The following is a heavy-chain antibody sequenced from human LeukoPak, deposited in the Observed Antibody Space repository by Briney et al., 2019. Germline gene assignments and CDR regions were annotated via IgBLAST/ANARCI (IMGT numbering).Heavy chain of an antibody. Sequence: GGSLRLSCAASGFTFSNYWMTWVRQAPGKGLEWVAHINQDGSEEHYMDSVKARFTISRGNAKNSLSLQMNSLRAEDTAVYYCVRDGGVSGYDLLDYWGQGTLVAVSS. CDR1: GFTFSNYW. D-gene: IGHD5-12*01. J-gene: IGHJ4*02. CDR3: VRDGGVSGYDLLDY. V-gene: IGHV3-7*01. CDR2: INQDGSEE.